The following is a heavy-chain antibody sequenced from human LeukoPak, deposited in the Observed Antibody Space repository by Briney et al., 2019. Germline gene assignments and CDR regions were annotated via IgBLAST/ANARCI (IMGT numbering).Heavy chain of an antibody. J-gene: IGHJ4*02. CDR1: GYTFTTYN. CDR3: AVYNWNLGDFDY. V-gene: IGHV1-2*02. D-gene: IGHD1-20*01. Sequence: ASVWLSCKASGYTFTTYNMHWVRQAPGQRVEWMGWINPNSGVTNYTQKFQRRVTITRDTSMSTAYMELSRLRSDDTAGYYCAVYNWNLGDFDYWGQGTLVTVSS. CDR2: INPNSGVT.